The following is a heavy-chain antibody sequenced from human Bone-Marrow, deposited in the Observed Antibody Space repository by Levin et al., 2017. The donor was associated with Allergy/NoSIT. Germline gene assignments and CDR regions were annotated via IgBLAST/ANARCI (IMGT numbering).Heavy chain of an antibody. CDR3: ARGNYDFWSGYIYYYYYYMDV. V-gene: IGHV1-18*01. CDR2: ITTYNGNT. Sequence: AASVKVSCKASGYMFTSYGISWVRQAPGHGLEWMGWITTYNGNTTYAQNLQGRVTMTTDTSTSTAYMELRSLRSDDTAVYYCARGNYDFWSGYIYYYYYYMDVWGKGTTVTVSS. J-gene: IGHJ6*03. D-gene: IGHD3-3*01. CDR1: GYMFTSYG.